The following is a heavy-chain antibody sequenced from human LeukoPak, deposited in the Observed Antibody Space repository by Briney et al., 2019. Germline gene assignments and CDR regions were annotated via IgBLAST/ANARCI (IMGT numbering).Heavy chain of an antibody. CDR3: ARAYSGYEAFDY. J-gene: IGHJ4*02. D-gene: IGHD5-12*01. V-gene: IGHV1-2*02. CDR2: INPNSGGR. CDR1: GYTFTGYY. Sequence: GASVKVSCKASGYTFTGYYIHWVRQAPGQGLEWMGWINPNSGGRNYAQKFQGRVTMTRDTSTTCMELSRLTSDDTAVYYCARAYSGYEAFDYWGQGTLVTVSS.